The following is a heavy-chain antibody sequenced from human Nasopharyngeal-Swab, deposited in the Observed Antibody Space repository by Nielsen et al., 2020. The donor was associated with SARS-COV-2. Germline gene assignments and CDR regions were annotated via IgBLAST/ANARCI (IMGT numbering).Heavy chain of an antibody. D-gene: IGHD6-19*01. J-gene: IGHJ3*02. V-gene: IGHV3-66*01. Sequence: WIRQPPGKGLEWVSVIYSGSSTYYADSVEGSCTISRDNYKNTLYLQMKSLIAEDTAVYYCARDTSGRDAFDIWGQGTMVTVSS. CDR2: IYSGSST. CDR3: ARDTSGRDAFDI.